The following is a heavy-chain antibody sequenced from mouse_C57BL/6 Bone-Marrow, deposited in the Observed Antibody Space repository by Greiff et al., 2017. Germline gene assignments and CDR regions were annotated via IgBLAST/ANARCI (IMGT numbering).Heavy chain of an antibody. J-gene: IGHJ4*01. Sequence: QVQLQQPGAELLTPGASVKVSCKASGYTFTSYWMHWVKQRPGQGLAWICRIPPSDSDTNYNQKFKGKATLTVDKSSSTAYMQLSSLTSEDSAVYYCAISPLRYYAMDYWGQGTSVTVSS. CDR2: IPPSDSDT. V-gene: IGHV1-74*01. CDR3: AISPLRYYAMDY. CDR1: GYTFTSYW.